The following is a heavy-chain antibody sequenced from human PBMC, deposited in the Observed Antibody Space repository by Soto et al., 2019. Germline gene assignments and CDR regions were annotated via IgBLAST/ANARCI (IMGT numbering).Heavy chain of an antibody. D-gene: IGHD2-15*01. CDR2: IYYRSKWFH. CDR1: GDSVSSNGAC. CDR3: ARVHCSAGTCLDGLDF. V-gene: IGHV6-1*01. J-gene: IGHJ6*02. Sequence: SQTLSLTCVISGDSVSSNGACWNWIRQSPSRGLQWLGRIYYRSKWFHDYAASVESRMAINPDTSRNQSSLQLNYVTPEDTAVYYCARVHCSAGTCLDGLDFWGQGTTVTVSS.